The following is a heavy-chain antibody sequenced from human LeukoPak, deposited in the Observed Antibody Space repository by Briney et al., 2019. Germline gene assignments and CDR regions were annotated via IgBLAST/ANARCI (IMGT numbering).Heavy chain of an antibody. CDR1: GFNFMQYG. V-gene: IGHV3-21*01. CDR2: IHPSGINT. CDR3: ARDIIGSGSYFMHY. J-gene: IGHJ4*02. Sequence: PGGSLRLSCVGSGFNFMQYGMMWVRQAPGKGLEWVSTIHPSGINTHHADSVKGRFTISRDNAKNSLYLQMNSLRAEDTAVYYCARDIIGSGSYFMHYWGQGTLVTVSS. D-gene: IGHD3-10*01.